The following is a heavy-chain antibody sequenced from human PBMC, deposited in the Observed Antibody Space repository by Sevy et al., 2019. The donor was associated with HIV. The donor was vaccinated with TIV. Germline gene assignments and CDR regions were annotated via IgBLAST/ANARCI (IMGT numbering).Heavy chain of an antibody. J-gene: IGHJ4*01. CDR3: AKTRYHYHISGFLGGTFVPDY. D-gene: IGHD3-22*01. CDR2: ISFDGSYK. CDR1: GFTFSNYG. V-gene: IGHV3-30*18. Sequence: GGSLRLSCAASGFTFSNYGIHWVRQAPGKGLEWLAFISFDGSYKYYANSVKGRFTISREDSKNTLYLHLNSLRVEDTAVVYCAKTRYHYHISGFLGGTFVPDYWGHGTLFTVSS.